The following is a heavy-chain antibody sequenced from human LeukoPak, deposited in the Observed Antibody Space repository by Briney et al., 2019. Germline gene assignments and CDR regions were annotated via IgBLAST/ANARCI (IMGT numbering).Heavy chain of an antibody. Sequence: RASVKVSCKASGGTFSSYAISWVRQAPGQGLEWMGGIIPIFGTANYAQKFQGRVTITADESTSTAYMELSSLRSEDTAVYYCARVPVGSQIAAAGYYYYYGMDVWGQGTTVTVSS. CDR1: GGTFSSYA. CDR2: IIPIFGTA. V-gene: IGHV1-69*13. CDR3: ARVPVGSQIAAAGYYYYYGMDV. D-gene: IGHD6-13*01. J-gene: IGHJ6*02.